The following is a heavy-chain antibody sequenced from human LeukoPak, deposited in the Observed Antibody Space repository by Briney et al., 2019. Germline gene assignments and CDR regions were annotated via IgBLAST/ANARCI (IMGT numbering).Heavy chain of an antibody. CDR3: ARDCSGGSCGPYAFDI. CDR1: GFIFSDFS. J-gene: IGHJ3*02. CDR2: MSEDGNEI. D-gene: IGHD2-15*01. Sequence: GGSLRLSCTVSGFIFSDFSMSWVRQAPGKGLEWVAKMSEDGNEIFYVDSVKGRFTISRDNTKKSLYLQLNSLRPEDSAVYYCARDCSGGSCGPYAFDIWGQGTMVTVSS. V-gene: IGHV3-7*01.